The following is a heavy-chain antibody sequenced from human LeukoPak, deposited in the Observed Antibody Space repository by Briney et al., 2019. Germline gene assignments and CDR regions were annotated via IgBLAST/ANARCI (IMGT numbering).Heavy chain of an antibody. J-gene: IGHJ4*02. CDR1: GGSFSGYY. CDR3: ARHRDGVATINYFDY. Sequence: PSETLSLTCAVYGGSFSGYYWSWIRQPPGKGLEWIGEINYSESTNYNPTLKSRVTMSVDTSKDQFSLKLSSVTAADTAVYYCARHRDGVATINYFDYWGQGTLVTVSS. D-gene: IGHD5-12*01. V-gene: IGHV4-34*01. CDR2: INYSEST.